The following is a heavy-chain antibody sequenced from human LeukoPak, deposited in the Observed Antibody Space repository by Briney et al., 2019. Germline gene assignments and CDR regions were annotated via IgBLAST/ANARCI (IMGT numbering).Heavy chain of an antibody. V-gene: IGHV3-21*01. J-gene: IGHJ3*02. CDR2: ISSSSTYT. CDR3: ARDRFRRDGYNYGRDGAFDI. Sequence: AGGSLRLSCAASGFTFSSYSMNWVRQAPGKGLEWVSSISSSSTYTYYADSVKGRFTISRDNAKNSLYLQMNNLRAEDTAVYYCARDRFRRDGYNYGRDGAFDIWGQGTMVTVSS. CDR1: GFTFSSYS. D-gene: IGHD5-24*01.